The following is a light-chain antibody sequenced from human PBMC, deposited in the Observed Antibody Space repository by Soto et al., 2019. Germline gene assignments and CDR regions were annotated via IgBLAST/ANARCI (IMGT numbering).Light chain of an antibody. CDR1: SSNIGSNT. Sequence: QSVLTQPPSASGTPGQRVTISCSGSSSNIGSNTVSWYQQLPGTARKLLLYSNNRRPSGVPERLSGSNSGTSASLAISGLPSEDEADYYCASWDDSLNGFYVFGTGTKLTVL. J-gene: IGLJ1*01. CDR2: SNN. V-gene: IGLV1-44*01. CDR3: ASWDDSLNGFYV.